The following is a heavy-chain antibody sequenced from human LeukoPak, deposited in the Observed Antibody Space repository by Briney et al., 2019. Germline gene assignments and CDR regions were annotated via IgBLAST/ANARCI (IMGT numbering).Heavy chain of an antibody. D-gene: IGHD6-6*01. V-gene: IGHV1-2*02. J-gene: IGHJ4*02. CDR2: INPNSGGT. CDR3: ARSTFYSSSPENY. CDR1: GYTFTGYY. Sequence: GASVKVSCKASGYTFTGYYMHWVRQAPGQGLEWMGWINPNSGGTNYAQKFQGRVTMTRDTSISTAYMELSRLRSDDTAVYYCARSTFYSSSPENYWGQGTLVTVSS.